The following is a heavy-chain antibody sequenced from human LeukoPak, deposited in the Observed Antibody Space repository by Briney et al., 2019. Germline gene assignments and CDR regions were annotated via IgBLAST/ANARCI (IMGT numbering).Heavy chain of an antibody. CDR1: GGSFSGFY. V-gene: IGHV4-34*01. CDR2: INHSGST. Sequence: PSETLSLTCAVYGGSFSGFYWSWIRQPPGKGLEWIGEINHSGSTNYNPSLKSRVTISVDTSKNQFSLKLSSVTAADTAVYYCARGRPITMLRGVGPDYWGQGTLVTVSS. CDR3: ARGRPITMLRGVGPDY. J-gene: IGHJ4*02. D-gene: IGHD3-10*01.